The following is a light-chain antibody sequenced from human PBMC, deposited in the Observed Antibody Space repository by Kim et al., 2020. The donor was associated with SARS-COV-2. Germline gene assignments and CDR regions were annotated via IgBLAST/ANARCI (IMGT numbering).Light chain of an antibody. CDR2: EDN. CDR3: QSYDSSNQV. J-gene: IGLJ3*02. Sequence: GKKVTISCTGSSGSIASNYVQWYQQRPGSAPTTVIYEDNQRPSGVPDRFSGSIDSSSNSASLTISGLKTEDEADYYCQSYDSSNQVFGGGTKLTVL. V-gene: IGLV6-57*02. CDR1: SGSIASNY.